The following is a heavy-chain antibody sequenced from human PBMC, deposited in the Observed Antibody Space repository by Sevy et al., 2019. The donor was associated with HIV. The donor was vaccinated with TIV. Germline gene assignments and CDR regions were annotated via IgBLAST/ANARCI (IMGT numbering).Heavy chain of an antibody. J-gene: IGHJ5*02. D-gene: IGHD5-12*01. CDR2: IHYSGST. V-gene: IGHV4-59*01. Sequence: SETLSLTCSVSGGPISSYYWSWIRQPPGKRLEWIGYIHYSGSTNYNPSLNSRLTISVDTSKNQFSLRLTSVTAADTAVYYYARAPPVRSDDDSLNWFDPWGQGILVTVSS. CDR3: ARAPPVRSDDDSLNWFDP. CDR1: GGPISSYY.